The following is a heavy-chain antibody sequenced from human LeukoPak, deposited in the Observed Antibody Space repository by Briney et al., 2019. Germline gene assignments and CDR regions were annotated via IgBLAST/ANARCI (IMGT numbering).Heavy chain of an antibody. CDR2: INTNTGNP. Sequence: VASVKVFCKASGYTFTSYAMNWVRQAPGQGLEWMGWINTNTGNPMYAQGFTGRFVFSLDTSVNTAYLQISSLKAEDTAVYYCARDGANTFGGVIVTQNFDYWGQGTLVTVSS. CDR3: ARDGANTFGGVIVTQNFDY. D-gene: IGHD3-16*02. J-gene: IGHJ4*02. V-gene: IGHV7-4-1*02. CDR1: GYTFTSYA.